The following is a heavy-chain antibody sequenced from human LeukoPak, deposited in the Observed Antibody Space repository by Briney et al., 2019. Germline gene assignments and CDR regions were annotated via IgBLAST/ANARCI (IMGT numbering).Heavy chain of an antibody. CDR1: GFTFDDYA. J-gene: IGHJ4*02. CDR3: AKDIYGDYGPFDN. Sequence: GKSLRLSCAASGFTFDDYAMHWVRQAPGKGLEWVSGITWDSATIDYADSVKGRFTISSDNAKNSLYLQLNNLRTEDTAFYYCAKDIYGDYGPFDNWGQGTLVTVSS. D-gene: IGHD4-17*01. V-gene: IGHV3-9*01. CDR2: ITWDSATI.